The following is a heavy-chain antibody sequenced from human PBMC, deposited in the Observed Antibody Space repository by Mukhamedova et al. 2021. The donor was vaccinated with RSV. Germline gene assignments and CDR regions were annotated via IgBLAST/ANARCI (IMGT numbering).Heavy chain of an antibody. J-gene: IGHJ4*02. CDR1: SNYY. D-gene: IGHD3-3*01. V-gene: IGHV4-59*01. Sequence: SNYYWGWIRQPPGKGLEWIGYIHHSGSSEYNPSLASRATVSLDTSKNQFSLRLTSVTAADTAVYYCTRESYVSGSGYSLDYWGQG. CDR3: TRESYVSGSGYSLDY. CDR2: IHHSGSS.